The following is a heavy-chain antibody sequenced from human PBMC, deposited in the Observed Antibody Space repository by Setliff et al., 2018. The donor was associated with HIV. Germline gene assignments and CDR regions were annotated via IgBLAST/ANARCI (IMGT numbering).Heavy chain of an antibody. V-gene: IGHV3-21*01. CDR2: ISSDGRYI. CDR1: GFSFRTYN. J-gene: IGHJ4*01. D-gene: IGHD3-22*01. CDR3: ARDRASSGYYSRFDY. Sequence: SLRLSCAASGFSFRTYNMNWVRQAPGKGLEWVSSISSDGRYIYYADSVKGRFTISRDDAKSSLYLQMYSLRAEDTAVYYCARDRASSGYYSRFDYWGQGEMVTVSS.